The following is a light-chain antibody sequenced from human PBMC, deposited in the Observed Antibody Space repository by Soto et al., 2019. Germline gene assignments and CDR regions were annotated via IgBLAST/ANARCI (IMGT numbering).Light chain of an antibody. CDR2: DVS. V-gene: IGLV2-14*01. CDR3: SSYTSSSTPYV. Sequence: QSALTQPASVSGSPGQSITISCTGTSSDVGGYNYVSWYQQHPGKAPKHMIYDVSNRPSGVSNRFSGSKSGNTASLPISGLQAEDEADYYCSSYTSSSTPYVFGTGTKLTVL. J-gene: IGLJ1*01. CDR1: SSDVGGYNY.